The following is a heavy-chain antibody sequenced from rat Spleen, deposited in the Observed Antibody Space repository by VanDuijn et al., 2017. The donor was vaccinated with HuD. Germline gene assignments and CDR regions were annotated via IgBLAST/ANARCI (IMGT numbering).Heavy chain of an antibody. Sequence: EVQLVESGGGLVQPGRSLKLSCAASGFTFSNYYMAWVRQAPTKGLEWVTYISTGGSTYYRDSVKGRFTISRDNAKSTLYLQMDSLRSEDTATYYCTTGIQPRHWGQGVMVTVSS. CDR1: GFTFSNYY. CDR2: ISTGGST. V-gene: IGHV5-27*01. CDR3: TTGIQPRH. D-gene: IGHD1-5*01. J-gene: IGHJ2*01.